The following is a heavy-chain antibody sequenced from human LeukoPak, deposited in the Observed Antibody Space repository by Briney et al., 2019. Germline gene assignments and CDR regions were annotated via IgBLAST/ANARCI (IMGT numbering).Heavy chain of an antibody. CDR1: GFTFSSYA. CDR2: ISYDGSNK. Sequence: PGGSLRLSCAASGFTFSSYAMHWVRQAPGKGLEWVAVISYDGSNKCYADSVKGRFTISRDNSKNTLYLQMNSLRAEDTAVYYCARGTVVVVAATGWFDPWGQGTLVTVSS. CDR3: ARGTVVVVAATGWFDP. J-gene: IGHJ5*02. D-gene: IGHD2-15*01. V-gene: IGHV3-30*04.